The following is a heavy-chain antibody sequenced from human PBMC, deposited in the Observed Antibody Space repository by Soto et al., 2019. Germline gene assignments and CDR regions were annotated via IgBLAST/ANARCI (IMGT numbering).Heavy chain of an antibody. Sequence: QVQLVWSGGGVVQPGRSLRLSCAASGLTFSQYAMHWVRQAPGKGLEWVALMSYGGSNEYYADSVKGRFTISRDNSKNTLYLQMNSLRAEDTAVYYCAKDGSHNFDYWGQGTLVTVSS. V-gene: IGHV3-30*18. CDR1: GLTFSQYA. J-gene: IGHJ4*02. CDR2: MSYGGSNE. D-gene: IGHD1-26*01. CDR3: AKDGSHNFDY.